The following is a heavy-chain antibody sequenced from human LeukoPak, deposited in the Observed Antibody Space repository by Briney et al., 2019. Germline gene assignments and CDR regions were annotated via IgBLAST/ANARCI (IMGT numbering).Heavy chain of an antibody. J-gene: IGHJ4*02. D-gene: IGHD1-1*01. CDR1: GFTFTDYW. V-gene: IGHV3-74*01. CDR2: IDPDGGDT. Sequence: PGGSLRLSCAASGFTFTDYWVHWVRQPPEKGLVWVSRIDPDGGDTAYADSVAGRFTISRDNARNMVYLQMNSLRPEDSAVYFCARLSNWSPFEYWGRGTLVTVSS. CDR3: ARLSNWSPFEY.